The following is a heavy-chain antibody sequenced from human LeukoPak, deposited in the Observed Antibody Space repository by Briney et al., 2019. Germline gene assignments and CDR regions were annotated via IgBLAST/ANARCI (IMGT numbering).Heavy chain of an antibody. CDR2: IIPVFGSP. D-gene: IGHD2-21*02. CDR3: ARDTTLSRVVTSTTTYHYFYYIDV. V-gene: IGHV1-69*13. Sequence: SVKVSCKASGGTFSSYAITWVRQAPGQGLEWMGGIIPVFGSPNYAQSFRDRVTITADESTSTAYMELSSLRSEDTAVYYCARDTTLSRVVTSTTTYHYFYYIDVWGKGTTVTISS. J-gene: IGHJ6*03. CDR1: GGTFSSYA.